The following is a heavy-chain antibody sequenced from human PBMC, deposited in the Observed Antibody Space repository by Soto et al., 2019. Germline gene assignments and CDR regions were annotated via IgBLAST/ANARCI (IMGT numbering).Heavy chain of an antibody. Sequence: GESLKISCKGSGYSFTSYWISWVRQMPGKGLEWMGRIDPSDSYTNYSPSFQGHVTISADKSISTAYLQWSSLKASDTAMYYCARESLPRGIVVVPAAYYYYGMDVWGQGTTVTVS. V-gene: IGHV5-10-1*01. J-gene: IGHJ6*02. CDR1: GYSFTSYW. CDR2: IDPSDSYT. CDR3: ARESLPRGIVVVPAAYYYYGMDV. D-gene: IGHD2-2*01.